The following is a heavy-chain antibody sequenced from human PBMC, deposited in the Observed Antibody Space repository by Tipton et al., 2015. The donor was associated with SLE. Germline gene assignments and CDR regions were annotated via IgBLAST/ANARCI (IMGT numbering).Heavy chain of an antibody. Sequence: GSLRLSCAASGFTFSKYGMNWVRQAPGKGLEWVSYISSSSTTRYYADSVKGRFTISRDNAKNSLYLQVNSLRAEDTAVYYCAKGGYYDTIGYFDYWGQGTPVTVSS. V-gene: IGHV3-48*01. CDR3: AKGGYYDTIGYFDY. J-gene: IGHJ4*02. CDR1: GFTFSKYG. CDR2: ISSSSTTR. D-gene: IGHD3-22*01.